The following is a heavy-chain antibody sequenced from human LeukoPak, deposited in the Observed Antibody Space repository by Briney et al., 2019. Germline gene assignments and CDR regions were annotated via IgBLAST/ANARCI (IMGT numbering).Heavy chain of an antibody. D-gene: IGHD5-18*01. V-gene: IGHV1-46*01. CDR2: INPSGGST. CDR3: AKDRSGYSYGFRWFDP. Sequence: EASVKVSCKASGYTFTSYYMHWVRQAPGQGLEWMGIINPSGGSTSYAQKFQGRVTMTRDMSTSIVYMELSSLRAEDTAVYYCAKDRSGYSYGFRWFDPWGQGTLVTVSS. CDR1: GYTFTSYY. J-gene: IGHJ5*02.